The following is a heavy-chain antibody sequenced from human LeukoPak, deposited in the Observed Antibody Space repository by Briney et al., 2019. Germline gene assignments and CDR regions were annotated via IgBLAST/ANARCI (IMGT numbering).Heavy chain of an antibody. CDR3: ARDGQWELNFDY. CDR2: ISSSSSYI. V-gene: IGHV3-21*01. Sequence: GGSLRLSCAASGFTFSSYSMNWVRQAPGKGLEWVSSISSSSSYIYYADSVKGRFTISRDNAKNSLYLQMNSLRADDTAVYYCARDGQWELNFDYWGQGTLVTVSS. J-gene: IGHJ4*02. CDR1: GFTFSSYS. D-gene: IGHD1-26*01.